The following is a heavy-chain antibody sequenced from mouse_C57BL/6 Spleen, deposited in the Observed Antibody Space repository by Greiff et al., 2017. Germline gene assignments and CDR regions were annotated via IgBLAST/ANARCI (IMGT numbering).Heavy chain of an antibody. Sequence: EVKLVESGGGLVKPGGSLKLSCAASGFTFSSYAMSWVRQTPEKRLEWVATISDGGSYTYYPDNVKGRFTISRDNAKNNLYLQMSNLKSEDTAMDDCARGYSNFSYFDYWGQGTTLTVSS. V-gene: IGHV5-4*03. CDR2: ISDGGSYT. D-gene: IGHD2-5*01. J-gene: IGHJ2*01. CDR1: GFTFSSYA. CDR3: ARGYSNFSYFDY.